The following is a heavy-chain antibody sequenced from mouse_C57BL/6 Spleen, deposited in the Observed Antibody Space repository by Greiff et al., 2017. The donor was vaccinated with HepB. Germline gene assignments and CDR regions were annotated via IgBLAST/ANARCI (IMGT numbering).Heavy chain of an antibody. D-gene: IGHD1-2*01. V-gene: IGHV2-2*01. Sequence: VKLMESGPGLVQPSQSLSITCTVSGFSFTSYGVHWVRRSPGKGLEWLGVIWSGGSTDYNAAFISRLSISKDNSKSQVFFKMNSLQADDTAIYYCARGGITTAPWGQGTLVTVSA. CDR3: ARGGITTAP. J-gene: IGHJ3*01. CDR1: GFSFTSYG. CDR2: IWSGGST.